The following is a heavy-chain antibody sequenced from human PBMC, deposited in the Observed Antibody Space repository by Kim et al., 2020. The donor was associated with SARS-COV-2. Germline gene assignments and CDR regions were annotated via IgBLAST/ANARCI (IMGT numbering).Heavy chain of an antibody. Sequence: ASVKVSCKVSGYTLTELSMHWVRQAPGKGLEWMGGFDREDGETIYAQKFQGRVTMTEETSTDTAYMELNSLRSEDTAVYYCATDPVWGSYRYFDYWGQGTLVTVSS. CDR1: GYTLTELS. CDR3: ATDPVWGSYRYFDY. CDR2: FDREDGET. J-gene: IGHJ4*02. V-gene: IGHV1-24*01. D-gene: IGHD3-16*02.